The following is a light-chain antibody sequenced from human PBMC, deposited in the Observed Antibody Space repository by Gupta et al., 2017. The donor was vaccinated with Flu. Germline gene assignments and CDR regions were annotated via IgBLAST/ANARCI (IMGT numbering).Light chain of an antibody. Sequence: QSVLTQPPSASETPGQRVTISCSGSTSNIGGNTVNWYQQVPGTAPKLLIHSSHQRPSGVPGRFSGSKSGTSASLAISGLQSEDEADYYCAAWDDSLNGLVFGGGTKLTVL. J-gene: IGLJ3*02. CDR1: TSNIGGNT. CDR3: AAWDDSLNGLV. V-gene: IGLV1-44*01. CDR2: SSH.